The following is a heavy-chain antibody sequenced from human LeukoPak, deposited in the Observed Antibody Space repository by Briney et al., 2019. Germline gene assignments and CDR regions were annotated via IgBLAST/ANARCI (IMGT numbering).Heavy chain of an antibody. J-gene: IGHJ5*02. CDR1: GYTFTGYY. Sequence: VASVKVSCKASGYTFTGYYMHWVRQAPGQGLEWMGWINPNSGGTDYAQKFQGRVTMTRDTSISTAYMELSRLRSDDTAVYYCASLYCSSTSCYDGGDWFDPWGQGTLVTVSS. V-gene: IGHV1-2*02. D-gene: IGHD2-2*01. CDR2: INPNSGGT. CDR3: ASLYCSSTSCYDGGDWFDP.